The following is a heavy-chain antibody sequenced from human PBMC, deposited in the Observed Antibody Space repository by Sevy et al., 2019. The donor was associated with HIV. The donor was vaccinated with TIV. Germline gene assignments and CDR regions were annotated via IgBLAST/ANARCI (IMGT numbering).Heavy chain of an antibody. Sequence: GGSLRLSCAASGFTFSSYAMSWVRQAPGKGLEWVSAISGSGGSTYYADSVKGRFTISRDNSKNTLYRQMNSLRAEDTAVYYCARKNDYYDSSGSMRVYNAFDIWGQGTMVTVSS. CDR2: ISGSGGST. D-gene: IGHD3-22*01. CDR3: ARKNDYYDSSGSMRVYNAFDI. V-gene: IGHV3-23*01. J-gene: IGHJ3*02. CDR1: GFTFSSYA.